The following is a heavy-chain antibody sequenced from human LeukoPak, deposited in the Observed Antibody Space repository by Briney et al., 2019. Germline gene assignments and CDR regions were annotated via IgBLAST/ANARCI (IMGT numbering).Heavy chain of an antibody. J-gene: IGHJ4*02. V-gene: IGHV4-59*01. CDR3: ARGIESYGDYGY. D-gene: IGHD4-17*01. CDR2: MYNSGST. Sequence: SETLSLTCTVSGGSISGSYWSWIRQPPGKGLEWMAYMYNSGSTNYNPSLKSRVTISIDTSKNQFSLKLSSLTAAETAIYYCARGIESYGDYGYWGQGILVTVSS. CDR1: GGSISGSY.